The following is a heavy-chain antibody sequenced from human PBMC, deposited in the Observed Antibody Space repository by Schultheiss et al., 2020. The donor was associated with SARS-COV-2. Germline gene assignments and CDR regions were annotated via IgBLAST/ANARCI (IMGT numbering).Heavy chain of an antibody. CDR1: GGSISSSNW. Sequence: SETLSLTCTVSGGSISSSNWWSWIRQPPEKGLEWIGEVNHSGNTTYNPSLKSRVIISIDTSKNQFSLKLSSVTAADTAVYYCARGIRCSSTSCYFPWFDPWGQGTLVTVSS. V-gene: IGHV4/OR15-8*02. J-gene: IGHJ5*02. CDR2: VNHSGNT. D-gene: IGHD2-2*01. CDR3: ARGIRCSSTSCYFPWFDP.